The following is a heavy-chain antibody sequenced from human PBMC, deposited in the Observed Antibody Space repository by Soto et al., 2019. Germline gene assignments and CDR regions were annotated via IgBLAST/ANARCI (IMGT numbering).Heavy chain of an antibody. CDR2: ISGSGGST. Sequence: GGSLRLSCAASGFTFSSYAMSWVRQAPGKGLEWVSAISGSGGSTYYADSVKGRFTISRDNSKNTLYLQMNSLRAEDTAVYYCAKDVIPQQPGIAVAGGGYFDYWGQGTLVTVSS. V-gene: IGHV3-23*01. J-gene: IGHJ4*02. D-gene: IGHD6-19*01. CDR1: GFTFSSYA. CDR3: AKDVIPQQPGIAVAGGGYFDY.